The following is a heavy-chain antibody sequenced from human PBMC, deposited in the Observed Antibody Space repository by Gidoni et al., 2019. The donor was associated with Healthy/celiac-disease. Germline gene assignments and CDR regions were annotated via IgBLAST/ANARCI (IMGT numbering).Heavy chain of an antibody. CDR1: GFTFSDYY. Sequence: QVQLVESGGGLVKPGGSLRLSCAASGFTFSDYYMSWIRQAPGKGLEWVSYISSSSSYTNYADSVKGRFTISRDNAKNSLYLQMNSLRAEDTAVYYCAIRYYYGSGSLGAFDIWGQGTMVTVSS. CDR2: ISSSSSYT. J-gene: IGHJ3*02. D-gene: IGHD3-10*01. CDR3: AIRYYYGSGSLGAFDI. V-gene: IGHV3-11*06.